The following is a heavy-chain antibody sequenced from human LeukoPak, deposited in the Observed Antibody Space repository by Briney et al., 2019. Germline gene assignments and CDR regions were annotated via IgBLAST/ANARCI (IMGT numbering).Heavy chain of an antibody. V-gene: IGHV1-46*01. Sequence: PGASVKVSCKASGYTFTSYYMHWVRQAPGQGLEWMGIINPSGGSTSYAQKFQGRVTMTRDMSTSTVYMELSSLRSEDTAVYYCARAPLQDYYYYYYMDVWGKGTTVTVSS. CDR3: ARAPLQDYYYYYYMDV. CDR2: INPSGGST. D-gene: IGHD4-11*01. J-gene: IGHJ6*03. CDR1: GYTFTSYY.